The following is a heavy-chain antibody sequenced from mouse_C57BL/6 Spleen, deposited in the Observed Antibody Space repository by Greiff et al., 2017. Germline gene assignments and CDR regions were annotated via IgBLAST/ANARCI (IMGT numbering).Heavy chain of an antibody. V-gene: IGHV14-4*01. CDR3: TSYGNWNYYAMDY. D-gene: IGHD2-1*01. J-gene: IGHJ4*01. CDR2: IDPENGDT. CDR1: GFNIKDDY. Sequence: VQLQQSGAELVRPGASVKLSCTASGFNIKDDYMPWVKQRPDQGLEWIGWIDPENGDTEYASRFQGQATITADTTSNAAYRQLSSLTSEDTAVYYCTSYGNWNYYAMDYWGQGTSVTVSS.